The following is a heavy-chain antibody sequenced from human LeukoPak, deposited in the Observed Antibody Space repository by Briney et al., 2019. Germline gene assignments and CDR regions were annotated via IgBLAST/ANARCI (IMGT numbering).Heavy chain of an antibody. Sequence: SVKVSCKDSGRTGSSYAVSWVRQAAGHGLEGMGGIIPIFGTANYAQKFQGRVTITADESTSTAYMELSSLRSEDTAVYYCARDTFDSSGTDYWGQGTLVTVSS. CDR3: ARDTFDSSGTDY. J-gene: IGHJ4*02. CDR2: IIPIFGTA. D-gene: IGHD3-22*01. CDR1: GRTGSSYA. V-gene: IGHV1-69*13.